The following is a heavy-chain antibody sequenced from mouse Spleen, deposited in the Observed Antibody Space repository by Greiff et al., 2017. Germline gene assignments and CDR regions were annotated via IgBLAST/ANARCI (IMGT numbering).Heavy chain of an antibody. CDR3: AYDYPWFAY. CDR2: IDPSDSYT. Sequence: QVQLQQPGAELVMPGASVKLSCKASGYTFTSYWMHWVKQRPGQGLEWIGEIDPSDSYTNYNQKFKGKATLTVDISSSTAYMQLSSLTSEDSAVYYCAYDYPWFAYWGQGTLVTVSA. CDR1: GYTFTSYW. J-gene: IGHJ3*01. V-gene: IGHV1-69*01. D-gene: IGHD2-4*01.